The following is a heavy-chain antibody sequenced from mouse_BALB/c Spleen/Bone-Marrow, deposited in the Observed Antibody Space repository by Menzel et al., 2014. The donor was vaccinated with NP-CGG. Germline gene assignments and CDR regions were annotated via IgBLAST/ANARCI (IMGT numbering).Heavy chain of an antibody. V-gene: IGHV1-5*01. D-gene: IGHD2-1*01. CDR1: GYSFTSYW. CDR3: TKIYYGNSFDV. J-gene: IGHJ1*01. Sequence: VQLKESGTVLARPGASVKMSCKASGYSFTSYWMHWEKQRHRQGLEWIGAIYPGNSDTSYNQKFKGKAKLTAVTSASTAYMELSSLTNEDSAVYYCTKIYYGNSFDVWGAGTTVTVSS. CDR2: IYPGNSDT.